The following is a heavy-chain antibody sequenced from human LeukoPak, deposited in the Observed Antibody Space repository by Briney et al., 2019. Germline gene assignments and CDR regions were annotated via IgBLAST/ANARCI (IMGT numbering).Heavy chain of an antibody. D-gene: IGHD2-21*02. CDR1: GFTFSSYW. CDR2: IKQDGSEK. Sequence: PGGSLRLSCAASGFTFSSYWMSWVRQAPGRGREWVANIKQDGSEKYYVDSVKDRFTISRDNAKNSLYLQMNSLRADDTAVYYCARSYGMGRRMVVVTAAPRFDYWGEGTLVTVSS. V-gene: IGHV3-7*01. J-gene: IGHJ4*02. CDR3: ARSYGMGRRMVVVTAAPRFDY.